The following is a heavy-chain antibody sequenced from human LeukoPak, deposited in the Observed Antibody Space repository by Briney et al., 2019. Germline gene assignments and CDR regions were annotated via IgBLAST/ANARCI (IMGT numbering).Heavy chain of an antibody. CDR2: IYYSGST. D-gene: IGHD2-2*01. V-gene: IGHV4-31*03. CDR1: GGSISSGGYS. J-gene: IGHJ6*02. Sequence: SETLSLTCTVSGGSISSGGYSWSWIRQHPGKGLEWIGYIYYSGSTYYNPSLKSRVTISVDTSKNQFSLKLSSVTAADTAVYYCARHSFDCSSTSCYPYYYYGMDVWGQGTTVTVSS. CDR3: ARHSFDCSSTSCYPYYYYGMDV.